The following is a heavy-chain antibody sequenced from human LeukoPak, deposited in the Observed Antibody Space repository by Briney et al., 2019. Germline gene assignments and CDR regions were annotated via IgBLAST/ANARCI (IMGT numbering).Heavy chain of an antibody. V-gene: IGHV1-2*02. D-gene: IGHD7-27*01. Sequence: ASVKVSCKASGYTFTGYYLHWVRQAPGQGLEWMGCVNPNSGDTNSAQKFQGRVTMTRDTSISTAYMELTRLRSDDTAVYYCARGPHWDPHFDYWGQGTLVTVSS. CDR1: GYTFTGYY. CDR3: ARGPHWDPHFDY. J-gene: IGHJ4*02. CDR2: VNPNSGDT.